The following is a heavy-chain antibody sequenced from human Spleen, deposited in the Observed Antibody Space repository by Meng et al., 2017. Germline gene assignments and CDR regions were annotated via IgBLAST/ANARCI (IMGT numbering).Heavy chain of an antibody. V-gene: IGHV4-34*01. D-gene: IGHD4-11*01. CDR1: CGSYSDYY. CDR2: INHSGST. J-gene: IGHJ4*02. CDR3: ARGPTTMAHDFDY. Sequence: VQREPVGESPWTPSEALSHTSVVSCGSYSDYYGSEIRRPRGKGLGWIGAINHSGSTNYNPSLESRATISVDTSQNNLSLKLSSVNAADSAVYYCARGPTTMAHDFDYWGQGTLVTVSS.